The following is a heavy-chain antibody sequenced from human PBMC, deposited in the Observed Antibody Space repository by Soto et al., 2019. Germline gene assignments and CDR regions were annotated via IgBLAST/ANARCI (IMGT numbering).Heavy chain of an antibody. CDR2: INAGNGNT. CDR3: ARVLVGATPVDY. Sequence: QVQLVQSGAEEKKPGASVKVSCKASGYTFTSYAMHWVRQATGQRLEWMGWINAGNGNTKYSQKLQGRVTITRDTSASTAYMELSSLRSEDTAVYYCARVLVGATPVDYWGQGTLVTVSS. D-gene: IGHD1-26*01. V-gene: IGHV1-3*05. CDR1: GYTFTSYA. J-gene: IGHJ4*02.